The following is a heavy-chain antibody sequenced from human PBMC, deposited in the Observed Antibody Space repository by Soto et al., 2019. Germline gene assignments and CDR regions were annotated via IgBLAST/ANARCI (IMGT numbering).Heavy chain of an antibody. J-gene: IGHJ5*02. CDR1: RGFISSSS. Sequence: SETLSLTCTVSRGFISSSSWGWIRQPPGRGLEWIGSIYYSGTTYYNPSLKDRVTISIDLFKNQFSVELTSVTAADTAVYYCATSEYTSGINWFDPWGQGTLVTVSS. D-gene: IGHD6-19*01. CDR3: ATSEYTSGINWFDP. V-gene: IGHV4-39*01. CDR2: IYYSGTT.